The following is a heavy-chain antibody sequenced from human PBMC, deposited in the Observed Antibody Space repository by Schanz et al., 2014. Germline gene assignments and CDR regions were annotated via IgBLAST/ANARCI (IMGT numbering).Heavy chain of an antibody. J-gene: IGHJ5*02. CDR3: ARGHHPHGITVAARGFDP. Sequence: QVQLQESGPGPVKPSGTPSLTCAVSGGSISSSDWWRWVRQPPGTGLKGIGEISRSGGTNYNPALKGQVTSSLAKPKKQFALKVTSMTAADTAVYYCARGHHPHGITVAARGFDPWGQGTLVTVSS. CDR1: GGSISSSDW. D-gene: IGHD6-19*01. CDR2: ISRSGGT. V-gene: IGHV4-4*02.